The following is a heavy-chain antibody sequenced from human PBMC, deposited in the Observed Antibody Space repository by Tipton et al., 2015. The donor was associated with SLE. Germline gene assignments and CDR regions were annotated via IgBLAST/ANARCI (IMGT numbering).Heavy chain of an antibody. D-gene: IGHD3-3*01. Sequence: TLSLTCTVSGGSISSYYWSWIRQPPGKGLEWIGYIYYSGSTNYNPSLKSRVTISVDTSKNQFSLKLSSVTAADTAVYYCARAYYDFWSGYLDYWGQGTLVTVSS. J-gene: IGHJ4*02. V-gene: IGHV4-59*01. CDR1: GGSISSYY. CDR3: ARAYYDFWSGYLDY. CDR2: IYYSGST.